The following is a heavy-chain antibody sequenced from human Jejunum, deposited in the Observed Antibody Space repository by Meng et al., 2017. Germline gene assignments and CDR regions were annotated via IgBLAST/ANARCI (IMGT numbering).Heavy chain of an antibody. CDR2: IYPTEST. CDR1: GYSIGGGSY. V-gene: IGHV4-38-2*02. Sequence: GSLRLSCTVSGYSIGGGSYWGWIRQSLGRGLEWIGSIYPTESTYYNPSLKSRLTISMDTSKNQFSLKLGSVTAADTAVYYCGRSGASQYYIAYWGQGTLVTVLL. J-gene: IGHJ4*02. CDR3: GRSGASQYYIAY. D-gene: IGHD5-12*01.